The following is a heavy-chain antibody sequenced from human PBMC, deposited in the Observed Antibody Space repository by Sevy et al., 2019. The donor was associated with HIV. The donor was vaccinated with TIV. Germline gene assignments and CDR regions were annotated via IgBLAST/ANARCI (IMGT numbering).Heavy chain of an antibody. CDR2: ISWNSGSI. V-gene: IGHV3-9*01. Sequence: GGSLRLSCAASGFTFDDYAMHWVRQAPGKGLEWVSGISWNSGSIGYADSVKGRFTISRDNAKNSLYLQMNSLRAEDTALYYCAKDIMAAAYYYYGMDVWGQGTTVTVSS. CDR1: GFTFDDYA. D-gene: IGHD6-13*01. CDR3: AKDIMAAAYYYYGMDV. J-gene: IGHJ6*02.